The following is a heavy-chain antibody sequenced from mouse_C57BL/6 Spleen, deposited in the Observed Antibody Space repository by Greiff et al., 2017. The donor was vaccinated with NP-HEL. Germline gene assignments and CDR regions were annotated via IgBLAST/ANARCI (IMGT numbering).Heavy chain of an antibody. J-gene: IGHJ1*03. CDR1: GYSITSGYY. CDR3: ARDGNYGDWYFDV. V-gene: IGHV3-6*01. Sequence: EVQLQESGPGLVKPSQSLSLTCSVTGYSITSGYYWNWIRQFPGNKLEWMGYISYDGSNNYNPSLKNRISITRDTSKNQFFLKLNSVTTEDTATYYCARDGNYGDWYFDVWGTGTTVTVSS. CDR2: ISYDGSN. D-gene: IGHD2-1*01.